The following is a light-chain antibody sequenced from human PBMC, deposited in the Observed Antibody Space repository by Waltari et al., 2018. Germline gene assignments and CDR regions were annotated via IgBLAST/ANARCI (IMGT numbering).Light chain of an antibody. CDR2: WAS. V-gene: IGKV4-1*01. CDR1: QSVFYSSNNKNY. CDR3: QQYFSTPIT. J-gene: IGKJ5*01. Sequence: DIVMTQSPDSLAVSLGERATIKCKYSQSVFYSSNNKNYLAWYQQKPGQPPNLLIYWASTRGSGVPDRFSGSGSGTDFTLTISSLQAEDVAVYYCQQYFSTPITFGQGTRLEIK.